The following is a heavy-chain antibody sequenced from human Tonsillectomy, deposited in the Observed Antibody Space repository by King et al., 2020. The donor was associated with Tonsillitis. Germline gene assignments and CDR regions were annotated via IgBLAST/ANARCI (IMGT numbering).Heavy chain of an antibody. J-gene: IGHJ6*01. D-gene: IGHD5-18*01. Sequence: MQLVQSGAEVKKPGSSVKVSCKASGGTFSTYAISWVRQAPGQGLEWMGGIIPVFGSTKYVEKFQGRVTMTADTSTNTAYMELSSLRSEDTAVYYCARVGGGYTSGSPIYYYYGLDVWGQGTTVIVPS. V-gene: IGHV1-69*06. CDR1: GGTFSTYA. CDR3: ARVGGGYTSGSPIYYYYGLDV. CDR2: IIPVFGST.